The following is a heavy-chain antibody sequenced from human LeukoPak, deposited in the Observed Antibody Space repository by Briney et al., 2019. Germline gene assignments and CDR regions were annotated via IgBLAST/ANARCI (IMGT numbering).Heavy chain of an antibody. CDR1: GYTFTSSY. Sequence: ASLKVSCKASGYTFTSSYMHGVRQSPGQGLEWMGIINPSGGSTSYAQKFQGRVTMTRDTSTSTVYMELSSLRSEDTAVYYCARGGGVVVAATGYWGQGTLVTVSS. CDR3: ARGGGVVVAATGY. V-gene: IGHV1-46*01. J-gene: IGHJ4*02. CDR2: INPSGGST. D-gene: IGHD2-15*01.